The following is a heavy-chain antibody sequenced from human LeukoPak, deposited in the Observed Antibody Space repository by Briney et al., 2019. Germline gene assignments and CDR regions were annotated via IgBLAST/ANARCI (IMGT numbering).Heavy chain of an antibody. CDR3: ARVRNAFHYYGMDV. CDR2: ISSSSSYI. D-gene: IGHD2-2*01. CDR1: GFTFNNYA. Sequence: GGSLRLSCAASGFTFNNYAMTWVRQAPGKGLEWVSSISSSSSYINYADSVKGRFTISRDNAKNSVYLQMNSLRAEDMAVYYCARVRNAFHYYGMDVWGQGTTVTLSS. V-gene: IGHV3-21*01. J-gene: IGHJ6*02.